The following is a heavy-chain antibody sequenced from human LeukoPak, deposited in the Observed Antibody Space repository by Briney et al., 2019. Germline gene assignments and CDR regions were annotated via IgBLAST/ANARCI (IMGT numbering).Heavy chain of an antibody. Sequence: GGSLRLSCAASGFTFSSYAMSWVRQAPGKGLEWVSAISGSGGSTYYADSVKGRFTISRDNSKNTLYLQMNSLGAEDTAVYYCAKNIPLAARPGYYYYYGMDVWGQGTTVTVPS. CDR2: ISGSGGST. D-gene: IGHD6-6*01. V-gene: IGHV3-23*01. CDR1: GFTFSSYA. CDR3: AKNIPLAARPGYYYYYGMDV. J-gene: IGHJ6*02.